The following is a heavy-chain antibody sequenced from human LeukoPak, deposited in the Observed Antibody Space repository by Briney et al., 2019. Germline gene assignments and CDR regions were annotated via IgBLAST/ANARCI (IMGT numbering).Heavy chain of an antibody. D-gene: IGHD6-19*01. Sequence: GGSLRLSCAASGFTVSSNYMSWVRQAPGKGLEWVSVIYSGGSTYYADSVKDRFTISRDNSKNTLYLQMNSLRAEDTAVYYCASWGIAVAETYYFDYWGQGTLVTVSS. CDR2: IYSGGST. CDR1: GFTVSSNY. V-gene: IGHV3-53*01. CDR3: ASWGIAVAETYYFDY. J-gene: IGHJ4*02.